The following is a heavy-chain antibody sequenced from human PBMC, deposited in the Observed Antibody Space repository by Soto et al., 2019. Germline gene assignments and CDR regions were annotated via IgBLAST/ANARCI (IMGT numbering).Heavy chain of an antibody. CDR3: GARDFYCVNMIVPSDY. J-gene: IGHJ4*01. Sequence: SETLSLTCTVSGGSISSGGYYWSWIRQHPGKGLEWIGYIYYSGSTYYNPSLKSRVTISVDTSKNQFSLKLSSVTAADTAVYYCGARDFYCVNMIVPSDYWGQGTMVTVSS. CDR2: IYYSGST. V-gene: IGHV4-31*03. D-gene: IGHD3-22*01. CDR1: GGSISSGGYY.